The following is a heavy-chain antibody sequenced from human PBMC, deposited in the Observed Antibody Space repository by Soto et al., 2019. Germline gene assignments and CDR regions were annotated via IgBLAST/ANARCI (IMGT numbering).Heavy chain of an antibody. CDR1: DGSFTGFH. V-gene: IGHV4-34*01. CDR3: ARGVPFGHYSMDV. CDR2: IKHSGST. Sequence: SETLSLTCAVYDGSFTGFHWTWIRRPPGKGLEWIGEIKHSGSTNYNPSLTRRVTISVDTSKDQFSLKLNSVTDADTAVYYCARGVPFGHYSMDVWGQGTTVTVSS. J-gene: IGHJ6*02. D-gene: IGHD3-3*01.